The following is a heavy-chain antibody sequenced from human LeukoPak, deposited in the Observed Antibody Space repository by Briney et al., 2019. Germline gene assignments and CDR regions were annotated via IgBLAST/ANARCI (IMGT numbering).Heavy chain of an antibody. Sequence: PSQTLSLTCTVSGGSISSGGYYWSWIRQHPGKGLEWIGYIYYSGSTYYNPSLKSRVTISVDTSKNQFSLKLSSVTAADTAVNYCARGRNSGYDPPDYWGQGTLVTVSS. CDR1: GGSISSGGYY. V-gene: IGHV4-31*03. CDR3: ARGRNSGYDPPDY. J-gene: IGHJ4*02. D-gene: IGHD5-12*01. CDR2: IYYSGST.